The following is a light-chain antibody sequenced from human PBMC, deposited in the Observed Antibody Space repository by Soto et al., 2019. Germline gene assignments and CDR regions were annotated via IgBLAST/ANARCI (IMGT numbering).Light chain of an antibody. Sequence: QSALTQPASVSGSPGQSITISCTGNSSDVGGYNYVSWYQQHPGKAPKLMIYDVSNRPSGVSNRFSGSKSGNTASLTISGLQAEDEADYYCSSYTSSSPRLFGGGTKLTVL. CDR1: SSDVGGYNY. V-gene: IGLV2-14*01. J-gene: IGLJ3*02. CDR2: DVS. CDR3: SSYTSSSPRL.